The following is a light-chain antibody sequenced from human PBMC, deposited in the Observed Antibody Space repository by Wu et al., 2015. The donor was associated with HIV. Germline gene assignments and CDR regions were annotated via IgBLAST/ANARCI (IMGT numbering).Light chain of an antibody. Sequence: EIVMTQSPATLSLSPGERATLSCRASQSVSSYLAWYQQKPGQAPRLLIYDASNRATGIPDRFSGSGSGTDFSLTISRLEPEDFAVYYCQRYGSSSYTFGQGTKLE. J-gene: IGKJ2*01. CDR3: QRYGSSSYT. CDR2: DAS. CDR1: QSVSSY. V-gene: IGKV3-20*01.